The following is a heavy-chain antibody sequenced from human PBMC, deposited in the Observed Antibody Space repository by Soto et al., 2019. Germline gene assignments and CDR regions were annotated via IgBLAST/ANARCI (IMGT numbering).Heavy chain of an antibody. CDR3: ARADGSGSYYYYYLDV. CDR2: MNPNSGNT. D-gene: IGHD3-10*01. J-gene: IGHJ6*03. CDR1: GYTFTSYD. Sequence: ASVKVSCKASGYTFTSYDINWVRQATGQGLEWMGWMNPNSGNTGYAQKFQGRVTMTRNTSISTAYMELSSLRSEDTAVYYCARADGSGSYYYYYLDVWGKGTTVNVSS. V-gene: IGHV1-8*01.